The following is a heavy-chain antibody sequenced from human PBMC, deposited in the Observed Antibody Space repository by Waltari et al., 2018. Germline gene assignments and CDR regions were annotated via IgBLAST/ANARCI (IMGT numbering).Heavy chain of an antibody. CDR1: GFSLSTSGVG. J-gene: IGHJ5*02. V-gene: IGHV2-5*01. D-gene: IGHD2-2*01. CDR3: AHSRESLDIVVVPAAMNWFDP. CDR2: LYWNDDK. Sequence: QITLKESGPTLVKPTQTLTLTCTFSGFSLSTSGVGVGWIRQPPGKALEWLALLYWNDDKRYSAALKSRLTISKDTSKNQVVLTMTNMDPVDTATYYCAHSRESLDIVVVPAAMNWFDPWGQGTLVTVSS.